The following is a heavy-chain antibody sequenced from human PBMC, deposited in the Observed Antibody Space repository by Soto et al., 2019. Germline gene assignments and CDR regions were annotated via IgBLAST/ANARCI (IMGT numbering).Heavy chain of an antibody. Sequence: QVQLVESGGGVVQPGRSLRLSCAASGFTFSSYGMHWVRQAPGKGLEWVAVISYDGSNKYYADSVKGRFTISRDNSKNTPYLQMNSLRAEDTAVYYCAKDLTGRTNWYFDLWGRGTLVTVSS. CDR3: AKDLTGRTNWYFDL. CDR1: GFTFSSYG. J-gene: IGHJ2*01. V-gene: IGHV3-30*18. D-gene: IGHD4-17*01. CDR2: ISYDGSNK.